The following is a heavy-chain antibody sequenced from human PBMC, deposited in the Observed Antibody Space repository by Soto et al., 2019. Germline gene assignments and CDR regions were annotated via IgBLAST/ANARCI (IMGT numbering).Heavy chain of an antibody. J-gene: IGHJ5*02. V-gene: IGHV1-69*01. D-gene: IGHD1-26*01. Sequence: QVQLVQSGAEVKKPGSSVKVSCKASGGTFSSYAISWVRQAPGQGLEWMGGIIPIFGTANYAQKFQGRVTSTADESTSTAYMELSSLRSEDTAVYYCAREMPRKDWEGCWFDPWCQGTLVTVSS. CDR1: GGTFSSYA. CDR2: IIPIFGTA. CDR3: AREMPRKDWEGCWFDP.